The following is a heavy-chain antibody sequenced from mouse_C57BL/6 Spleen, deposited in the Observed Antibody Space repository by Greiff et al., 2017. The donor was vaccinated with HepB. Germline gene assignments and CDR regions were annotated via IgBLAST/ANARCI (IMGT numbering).Heavy chain of an antibody. CDR1: GFTFSSYA. J-gene: IGHJ3*01. Sequence: DVMLVESGEGLVKPGGSLKLSCAASGFTFSSYAMSWVRQTPEKRLEWVAYISSGGDYIYYADTVKGRFTISRDNARNTLYMQMSSLKSEDTAMYYCTRGDYYGSSWFAYWGQGTLVTVSA. D-gene: IGHD1-1*01. V-gene: IGHV5-9-1*02. CDR3: TRGDYYGSSWFAY. CDR2: ISSGGDYI.